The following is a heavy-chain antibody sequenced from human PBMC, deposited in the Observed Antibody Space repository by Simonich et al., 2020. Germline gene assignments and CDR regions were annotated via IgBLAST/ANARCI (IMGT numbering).Heavy chain of an antibody. CDR3: ARANERDY. CDR2: ISRMSSYR. Sequence: DVQLVESGGGLVKPGGSLRLSCAASGFTFSSYSMNWFRQAPWKGRGGVSYISRMSSYRYYVDSGKGRFTISRDNAKNSLYLQMNSLRAEDKAVYYCARANERDYWGQGTLVTVSS. V-gene: IGHV3-21*01. J-gene: IGHJ4*02. D-gene: IGHD1-1*01. CDR1: GFTFSSYS.